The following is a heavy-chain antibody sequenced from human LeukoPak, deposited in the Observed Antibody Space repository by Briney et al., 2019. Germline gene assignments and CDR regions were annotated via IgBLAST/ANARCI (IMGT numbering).Heavy chain of an antibody. D-gene: IGHD3-22*01. V-gene: IGHV3-53*01. J-gene: IGHJ2*01. CDR1: GFTVTSNY. CDR3: ARDPPDSSGYHYWYFDL. CDR2: IYSGGST. Sequence: PGGSLRLSCAASGFTVTSNYMSWVRQAPGKGLEWVSVIYSGGSTYYADSVKGRFTISRDNSKNTLYLQMNSLRAEDTAAYYCARDPPDSSGYHYWYFDLWGRGTLVTVSS.